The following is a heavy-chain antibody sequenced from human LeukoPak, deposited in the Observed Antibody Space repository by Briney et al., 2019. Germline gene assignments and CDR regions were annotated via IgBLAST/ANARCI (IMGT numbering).Heavy chain of an antibody. V-gene: IGHV3-30-3*01. D-gene: IGHD3-3*01. J-gene: IGHJ5*02. CDR2: ISYDGSNK. CDR3: ARVSTVRFLENWFDP. CDR1: GFTFSSYA. Sequence: GGSLRLSCAGSGFTFSSYAMHWVRQAPGKGLEWVAVISYDGSNKYYADSVKGRFTISRDNSKNTLYLQMNSLRAEDTAVYYCARVSTVRFLENWFDPWGQGTLVTVSS.